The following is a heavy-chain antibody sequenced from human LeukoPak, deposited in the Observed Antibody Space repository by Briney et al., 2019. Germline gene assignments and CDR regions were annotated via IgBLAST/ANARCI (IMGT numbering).Heavy chain of an antibody. D-gene: IGHD1-26*01. V-gene: IGHV3-53*01. CDR3: ARAHGATQARWYFDY. CDR2: IYSGGST. CDR1: GFTVSSNY. Sequence: GGSLRLSCAASGFTVSSNYMSWVRQAPGKGLEWVSVIYSGGSTYYADSVKGRFIISRDNSKNTLYLQMNSLRAEDTAVYYCARAHGATQARWYFDYWGQGTLVTVSS. J-gene: IGHJ4*02.